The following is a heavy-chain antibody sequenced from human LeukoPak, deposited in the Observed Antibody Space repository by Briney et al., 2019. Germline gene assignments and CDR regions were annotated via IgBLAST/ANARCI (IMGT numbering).Heavy chain of an antibody. CDR1: GGSVSSSSYY. V-gene: IGHV4-39*01. J-gene: IGHJ5*02. CDR3: ASLGTLRS. CDR2: ISYSGTN. Sequence: SETLSLTCTVSGGSVSSSSYYWGWLRQPPGQGLEWIGSISYSGTNYNNPSLKSRVSISIDTSKNQFSVKLTSVTAADTAMYYCASLGTLRSWGQGTVVTVSS. D-gene: IGHD7-27*01.